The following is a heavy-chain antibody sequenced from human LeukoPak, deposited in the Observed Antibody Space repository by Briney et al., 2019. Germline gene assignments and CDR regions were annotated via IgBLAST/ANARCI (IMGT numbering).Heavy chain of an antibody. CDR2: VNHSGST. CDR3: ARSWNGDRGSYYLTY. V-gene: IGHV4-34*01. CDR1: GGSFSDYY. J-gene: IGHJ4*02. D-gene: IGHD2/OR15-2a*01. Sequence: SETLSPTCAVYGGSFSDYYWTWIRQPPGKGLEWIGEVNHSGSTNHNPSLESRVTISVDTSKSQFSLRLSSVTAADTAVYYFARSWNGDRGSYYLTYWGQGNMVTVSS.